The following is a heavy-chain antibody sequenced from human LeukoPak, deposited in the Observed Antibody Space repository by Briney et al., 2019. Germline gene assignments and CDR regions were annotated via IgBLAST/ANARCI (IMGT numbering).Heavy chain of an antibody. CDR1: GFTFSSYD. CDR2: IDSAGDP. CDR3: ARAYTSTWYDSPLDY. D-gene: IGHD6-13*01. J-gene: IGHJ4*02. V-gene: IGHV3-13*05. Sequence: GGSLRLSCAASGFTFSSYDMHWVRHPTGKGLEWVSGIDSAGDPFYPGSVKGRFTISRENAKNSLYLQMNSLTAGDTAVYYCARAYTSTWYDSPLDYWGQGTLVTVSS.